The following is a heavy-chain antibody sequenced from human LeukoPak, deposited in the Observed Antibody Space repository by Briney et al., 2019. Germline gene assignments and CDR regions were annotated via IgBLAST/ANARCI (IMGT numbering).Heavy chain of an antibody. CDR2: IYPYDSHT. CDR3: ARLPNSGADLTWFDP. J-gene: IGHJ5*02. D-gene: IGHD3-10*01. V-gene: IGHV5-51*01. Sequence: GEFLKISCKASGYRFTYYWIAWVRQMPGKGLEWMGIIYPYDSHTRYSPSFQGQVTISADKSISTAYLQWSSVKASDTAMYYCARLPNSGADLTWFDPWGQGTLVTVSS. CDR1: GYRFTYYW.